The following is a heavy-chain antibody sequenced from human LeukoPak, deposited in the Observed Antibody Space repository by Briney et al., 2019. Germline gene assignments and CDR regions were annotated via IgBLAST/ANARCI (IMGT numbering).Heavy chain of an antibody. J-gene: IGHJ6*02. Sequence: SETLSLTCAVYGGSFSGYYWSWIRQPPGKGLEWIGEINHSGSTNYNPSLKSRVTISVDTSKNQFSLKLSSVTAADTAVYYCARGRWFTSTRRDMDVWGQGTTVTVSS. CDR2: INHSGST. V-gene: IGHV4-34*01. CDR1: GGSFSGYY. CDR3: ARGRWFTSTRRDMDV. D-gene: IGHD3-10*01.